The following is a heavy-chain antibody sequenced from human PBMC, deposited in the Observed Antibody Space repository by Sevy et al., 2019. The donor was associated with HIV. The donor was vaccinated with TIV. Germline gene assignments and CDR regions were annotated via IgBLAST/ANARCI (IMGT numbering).Heavy chain of an antibody. V-gene: IGHV3-11*04. D-gene: IGHD3-10*01. CDR3: ARDQWYYYGSGSYFSPTSNDAFDI. Sequence: GGSLRLSCAASGFTFSDYYMSWIRQAPGKGLEWVSYISSSGSTIYYAHSVKGRFTISRDNAKNSLYLQMNSLRAEDTAVYYCARDQWYYYGSGSYFSPTSNDAFDIWGQGTMVTVSS. CDR1: GFTFSDYY. CDR2: ISSSGSTI. J-gene: IGHJ3*02.